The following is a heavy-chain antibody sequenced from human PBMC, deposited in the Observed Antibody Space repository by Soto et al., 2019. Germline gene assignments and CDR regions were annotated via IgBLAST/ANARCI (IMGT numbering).Heavy chain of an antibody. V-gene: IGHV3-48*01. Sequence: PGGSLRLSCAASGFTFSSYSMNWVRQAPGKGLEWVSYISSSSSTIYYADSVKGRFTISRDNAKNSLYLQMNSLRAEDTAVYYCARTYYDFWSGYSPFYMDVWGKGTTVTVSS. D-gene: IGHD3-3*01. CDR3: ARTYYDFWSGYSPFYMDV. CDR2: ISSSSSTI. J-gene: IGHJ6*03. CDR1: GFTFSSYS.